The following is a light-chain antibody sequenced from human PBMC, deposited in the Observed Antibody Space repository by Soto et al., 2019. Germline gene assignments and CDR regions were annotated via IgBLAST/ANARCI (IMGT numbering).Light chain of an antibody. Sequence: EIVLTQSPGTLSLTPGERATLSCRASQSVSSSYLAWYQQKPGQAPRLLIYGASSRATGIPDRFSGSGSGTDFTLTISRLEPEDFAVYYCQQYGSSSWEYTFGQGTKLEIK. CDR3: QQYGSSSWEYT. CDR2: GAS. J-gene: IGKJ2*01. CDR1: QSVSSSY. V-gene: IGKV3-20*01.